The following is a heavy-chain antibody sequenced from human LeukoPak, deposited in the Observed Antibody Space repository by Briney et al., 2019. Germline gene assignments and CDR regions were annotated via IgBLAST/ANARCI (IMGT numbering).Heavy chain of an antibody. D-gene: IGHD1-26*01. CDR3: ARVFARSGEIGGSYYYY. J-gene: IGHJ4*02. Sequence: ASVKVSCKGSGCTFSSYAINWVRQAPGQGLEWMGGTIPIFGTANYAQKFQGSVAITTDESTSTAYMELSSLRSEDTAVYYCARVFARSGEIGGSYYYYWGQGTLVTVSS. CDR2: TIPIFGTA. V-gene: IGHV1-69*05. CDR1: GCTFSSYA.